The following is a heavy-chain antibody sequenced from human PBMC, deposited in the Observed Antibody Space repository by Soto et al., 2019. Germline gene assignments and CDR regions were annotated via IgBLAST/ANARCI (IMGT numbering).Heavy chain of an antibody. CDR1: GYTFNRYY. CDR3: ARDLNSLLYYYDSSGQYYYYGMDV. D-gene: IGHD3-22*01. V-gene: IGHV1-2*02. J-gene: IGHJ6*02. CDR2: ISPHTGGT. Sequence: ASVKVSCKASGYTFNRYYMHWVRQAPGPGLEWMGWISPHTGGTTYAQKFQGRVTMTRDTSVSTAFMELSRLGSDDTAVYYCARDLNSLLYYYDSSGQYYYYGMDVWGQGTTVTVSS.